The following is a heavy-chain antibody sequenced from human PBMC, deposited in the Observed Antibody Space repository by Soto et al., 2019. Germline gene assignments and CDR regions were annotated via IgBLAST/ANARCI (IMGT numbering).Heavy chain of an antibody. CDR3: ARDGGGSYSDIHAAFDI. J-gene: IGHJ3*02. D-gene: IGHD1-26*01. CDR1: GGTFSSYA. V-gene: IGHV1-69*13. CDR2: IIPIFGTA. Sequence: SVKVSCKASGGTFSSYAISWVRQAPGQGLEWMGGIIPIFGTANYAQKFQGRVTITADESTSTAYMELSSLISEDTAVYYCARDGGGSYSDIHAAFDIWGQGTMVTVS.